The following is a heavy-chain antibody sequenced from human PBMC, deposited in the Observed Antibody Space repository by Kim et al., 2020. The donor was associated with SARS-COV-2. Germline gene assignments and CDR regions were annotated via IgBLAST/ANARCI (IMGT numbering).Heavy chain of an antibody. CDR2: IYYSGST. CDR3: ARDLGGGWGLYNWFDP. D-gene: IGHD6-19*01. Sequence: SETLSLTCTVSGGSISSYYWSWIRQPPGKGLEWIGYIYYSGSTNYNPSLKSRVTISVDTSKNQFSLKLSSVTAADTAVYYCARDLGGGWGLYNWFDPWGQGTLVTVSS. J-gene: IGHJ5*02. CDR1: GGSISSYY. V-gene: IGHV4-59*13.